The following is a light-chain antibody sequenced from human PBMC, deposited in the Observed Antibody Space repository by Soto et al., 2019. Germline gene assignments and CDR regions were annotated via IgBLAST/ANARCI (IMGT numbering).Light chain of an antibody. J-gene: IGLJ2*01. CDR2: DVT. CDR3: SSYAGDNNLV. CDR1: ISDVGGYNY. V-gene: IGLV2-11*01. Sequence: QSVLTQPRSVSGSPGQSVTISGPGTISDVGGYNYVSWYQHHPGKAPKLLISDVTKRPSWVPDRFSGSKSGNTASLTISDLQAEDEADYYCSSYAGDNNLVFGGGTKVTGL.